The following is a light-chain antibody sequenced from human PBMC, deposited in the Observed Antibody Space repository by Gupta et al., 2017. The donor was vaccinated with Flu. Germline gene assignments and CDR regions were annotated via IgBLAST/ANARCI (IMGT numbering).Light chain of an antibody. CDR1: QSVSSY. Sequence: GERATLSCRASQSVSSYVAWYQQKPGQAPRLLIYDASNRATGIPARFSGSGSGTDFTLTISSLEPEDFAVYYCQQRSNWLTFGGGTKVEIK. J-gene: IGKJ4*01. CDR3: QQRSNWLT. CDR2: DAS. V-gene: IGKV3-11*01.